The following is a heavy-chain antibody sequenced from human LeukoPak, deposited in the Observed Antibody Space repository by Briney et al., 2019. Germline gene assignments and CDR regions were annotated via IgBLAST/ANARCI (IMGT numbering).Heavy chain of an antibody. Sequence: PGGSLRLSCAASGFTFSSYSMNWVRQAPGKGLEWVSYISSSSSTIYYADSVKGRFTISRDNAKNSLYLQMNSLRAEDTAVYYCASLTDSGGWYGSRYYFDYWGQGTLVTVSS. CDR2: ISSSSSTI. CDR1: GFTFSSYS. CDR3: ASLTDSGGWYGSRYYFDY. D-gene: IGHD6-19*01. J-gene: IGHJ4*02. V-gene: IGHV3-48*01.